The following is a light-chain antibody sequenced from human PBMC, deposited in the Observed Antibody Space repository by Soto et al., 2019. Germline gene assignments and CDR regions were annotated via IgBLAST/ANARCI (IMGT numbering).Light chain of an antibody. CDR2: DVS. CDR1: QSISSY. V-gene: IGKV3-11*01. Sequence: EIVLTQSPATLSLSPGERVTLSRRASQSISSYLAWYQQRPGQSPRLLIYDVSNRATGIPARFSGSGSGTDFTLTISSLEPDDFATYYCQHYGGMWTFGQGTKVEIK. CDR3: QHYGGMWT. J-gene: IGKJ1*01.